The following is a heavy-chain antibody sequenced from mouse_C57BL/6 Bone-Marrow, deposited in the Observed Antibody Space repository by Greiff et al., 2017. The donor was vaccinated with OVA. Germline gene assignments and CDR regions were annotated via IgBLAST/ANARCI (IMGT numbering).Heavy chain of an antibody. CDR2: IHPSDSDT. J-gene: IGHJ1*03. D-gene: IGHD1-1*01. V-gene: IGHV1-74*01. CDR3: AIIVYYYGSHRYYGV. CDR1: GYTFTSYW. Sequence: QVQLQQPGAELVKPGASVKVSCKASGYTFTSYWMHWVKQRPGQGLEWIGRIHPSDSDTNYNQKFKGKATLTVDKSSSPAYLQLSSLPSDDSAVYYCAIIVYYYGSHRYYGVWGTGTTVTASS.